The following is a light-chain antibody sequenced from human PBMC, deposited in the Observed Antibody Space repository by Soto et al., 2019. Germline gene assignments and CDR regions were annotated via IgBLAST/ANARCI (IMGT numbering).Light chain of an antibody. V-gene: IGKV1-39*01. CDR2: DAS. CDR1: QDIGIY. CDR3: QQSYMDPIT. Sequence: IQLTQSPSSLSASVGDRVTITCRASQDIGIYLAWYQKKPGKAPNLLIYDASRLQSGVPSRFSGSGGGTDFTLSISSVQPEDFATYFCQQSYMDPITFGQGTRLEIK. J-gene: IGKJ5*01.